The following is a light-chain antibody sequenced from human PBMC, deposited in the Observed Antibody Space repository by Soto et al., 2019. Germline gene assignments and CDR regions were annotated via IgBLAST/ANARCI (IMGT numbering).Light chain of an antibody. CDR3: QQYNSYSA. Sequence: DIQMTQSPSTLSASVGDRVTITCRASQSISSWLAWYQQKPGKAPKLLIYKTSSLESGVPSRFSGRGSGTEFTLTISSLQPDDSATYYGQQYNSYSAFGQGTKVEIK. CDR1: QSISSW. J-gene: IGKJ1*01. V-gene: IGKV1-5*03. CDR2: KTS.